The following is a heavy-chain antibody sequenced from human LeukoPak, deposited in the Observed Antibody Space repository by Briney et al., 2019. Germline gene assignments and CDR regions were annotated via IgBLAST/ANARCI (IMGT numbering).Heavy chain of an antibody. Sequence: GGSLRLSCAASGFTFSSYAMSGVRQAPGKGLEWVSAISGSGGSTYYADSVKGRFTISRDNSKNTLYLQMNSLRAEDTAVYYCAKPGFSDYVWGSYRLYYFDYWGQGTLVTVSS. J-gene: IGHJ4*02. D-gene: IGHD3-16*02. CDR3: AKPGFSDYVWGSYRLYYFDY. CDR1: GFTFSSYA. CDR2: ISGSGGST. V-gene: IGHV3-23*01.